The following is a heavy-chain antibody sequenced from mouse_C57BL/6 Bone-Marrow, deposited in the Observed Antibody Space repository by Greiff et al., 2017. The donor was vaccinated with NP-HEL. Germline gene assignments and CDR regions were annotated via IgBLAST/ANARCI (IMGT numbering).Heavy chain of an antibody. D-gene: IGHD2-12*01. J-gene: IGHJ2*01. CDR1: GYTFTSYG. CDR2: IYPRSGNT. Sequence: QVQLKESGAELARPGASVKLSCKASGYTFTSYGISWVKQRTGQGLEWIGEIYPRSGNTYYNEKFKGKATLTADKSSSTAYMELRSLTSEDSAVYFCARKDDEGYFDDWGQGTTLTVSS. V-gene: IGHV1-81*01. CDR3: ARKDDEGYFDD.